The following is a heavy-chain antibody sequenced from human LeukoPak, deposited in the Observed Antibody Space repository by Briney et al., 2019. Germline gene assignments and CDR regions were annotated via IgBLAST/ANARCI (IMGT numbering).Heavy chain of an antibody. CDR1: GFTFSSYG. CDR2: IRYDGSNK. V-gene: IGHV3-30*02. D-gene: IGHD4/OR15-4a*01. Sequence: GGSLRLSCAASGFTFSSYGMHWVRQAPGKGLEWVAFIRYDGSNKYYADSVKGRFTISRDNAKNSVYLQMNSLRAEDTAVYYCARDVDYANPRHDYWGQGTLVTVSS. J-gene: IGHJ4*02. CDR3: ARDVDYANPRHDY.